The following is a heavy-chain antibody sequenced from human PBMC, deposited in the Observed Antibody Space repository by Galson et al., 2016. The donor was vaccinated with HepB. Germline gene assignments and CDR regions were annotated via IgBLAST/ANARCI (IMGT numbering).Heavy chain of an antibody. V-gene: IGHV3-23*01. D-gene: IGHD3-10*01. Sequence: SLRLSCAVSGFTFDNHAMSWVRQAPGKGLEWVSGVSGIGGITYYADSVNGRFTISSDNSKNVLYLHMSSLRAEETAVYYCARDNSSAKLPYYYDYWGQGTLITVSS. CDR2: VSGIGGIT. CDR1: GFTFDNHA. J-gene: IGHJ4*01. CDR3: ARDNSSAKLPYYYDY.